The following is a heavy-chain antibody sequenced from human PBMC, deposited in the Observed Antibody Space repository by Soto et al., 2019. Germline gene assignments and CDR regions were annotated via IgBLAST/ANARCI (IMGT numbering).Heavy chain of an antibody. CDR3: ARIPGRRIAARPSGRKLEDY. V-gene: IGHV3-30-3*01. CDR1: GFTFSSYA. CDR2: ISYDGSNK. D-gene: IGHD6-6*01. J-gene: IGHJ4*02. Sequence: QVQLVESGGGVVQPGRSLRLSCAASGFTFSSYAMHWVRQAPGKGLEWVAVISYDGSNKYYADSVKGRFTISRDNSKNTLYLQMNSLRAEDTAVYYCARIPGRRIAARPSGRKLEDYWGQGTLVTVSS.